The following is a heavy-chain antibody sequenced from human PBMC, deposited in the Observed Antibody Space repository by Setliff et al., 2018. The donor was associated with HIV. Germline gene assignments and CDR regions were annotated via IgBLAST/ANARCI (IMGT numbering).Heavy chain of an antibody. CDR3: ARKDDSSGYVTWFDP. J-gene: IGHJ5*02. D-gene: IGHD3-22*01. Sequence: VASVKVSCKASGYTFTSYGISWVRQAPGQGLEWMGWISAYNGNTNYAQKLQGRVTMTTDTSTSTAYMELRSLRSDDTAVYYCARKDDSSGYVTWFDPWGQGTLVTVSS. V-gene: IGHV1-18*01. CDR2: ISAYNGNT. CDR1: GYTFTSYG.